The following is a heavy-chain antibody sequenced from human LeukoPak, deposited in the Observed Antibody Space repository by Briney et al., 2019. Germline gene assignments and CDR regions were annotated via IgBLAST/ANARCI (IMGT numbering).Heavy chain of an antibody. CDR3: ARVNTIFGVDIVSLGAEFEF. D-gene: IGHD3-3*02. CDR1: GFTFSSYA. Sequence: PGGSLRLSCAASGFTFSSYAMSWVRQAPGKGLECVSVISYDGTKKDYADSVKGRFTISRDNSNGTLYLQMNSLRPEDTALYYCARVNTIFGVDIVSLGAEFEFWGQGTLVTVSS. CDR2: ISYDGTKK. V-gene: IGHV3-30*03. J-gene: IGHJ4*02.